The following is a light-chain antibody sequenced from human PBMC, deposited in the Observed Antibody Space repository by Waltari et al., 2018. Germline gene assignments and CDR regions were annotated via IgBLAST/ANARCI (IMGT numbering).Light chain of an antibody. CDR2: DDS. CDR1: SPKIGSPYN. V-gene: IGLV1-40*01. CDR3: QSYDSGLNGLF. J-gene: IGLJ2*01. Sequence: QSVLTQPPSVSGAPGQRVNISCTGSSPKIGSPYNVHWYQQVPGRAPKLLIYDDSHRPSGVPDRFSGSKSGTSASLAITGLQAEDEAEYFCQSYDSGLNGLFFGGGTKVTVL.